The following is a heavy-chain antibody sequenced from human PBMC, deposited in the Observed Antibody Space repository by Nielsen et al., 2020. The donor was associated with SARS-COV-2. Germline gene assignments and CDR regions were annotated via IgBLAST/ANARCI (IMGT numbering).Heavy chain of an antibody. CDR3: ARFNYDILTGYDY. V-gene: IGHV4-31*03. CDR1: GGSISSGGYY. J-gene: IGHJ4*02. CDR2: IYYSGST. Sequence: LRLSCTVSGGSISSGGYYWSWIRQHPGKGLEWIGYIYYSGSTYYNPSLKSRVTISVDTSKNQFSLKLSSVTAADTAVYYCARFNYDILTGYDYWGQGTLVTVSS. D-gene: IGHD3-9*01.